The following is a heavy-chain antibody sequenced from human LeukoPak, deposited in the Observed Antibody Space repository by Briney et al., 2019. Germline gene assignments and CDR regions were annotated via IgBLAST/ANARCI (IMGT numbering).Heavy chain of an antibody. Sequence: GGSLRLSCAASGFTFSSYAMHWVRQAPGKGLEWVAVISYDGSNKYYADSVKGRFTISRDNSKNTLYLQMYSLRAEDTAVYYCARDGAVAGVYYYYYMDVWGKGTTVTVSS. CDR2: ISYDGSNK. V-gene: IGHV3-30*04. CDR3: ARDGAVAGVYYYYYMDV. J-gene: IGHJ6*03. CDR1: GFTFSSYA. D-gene: IGHD6-19*01.